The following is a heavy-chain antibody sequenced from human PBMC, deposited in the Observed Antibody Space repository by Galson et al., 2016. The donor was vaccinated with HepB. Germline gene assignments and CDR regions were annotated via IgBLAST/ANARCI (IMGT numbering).Heavy chain of an antibody. CDR3: ARRRAPGRMAAGFDY. CDR2: ISYDGINK. Sequence: SCAASGFTFSSYAMHWVRQPPGKGLEWVAVISYDGINKYYVDSVNGRFTISRDNSKNTLFLQMNSLRPEDTAVYYCARRRAPGRMAAGFDYWGQGTLVTVSS. V-gene: IGHV3-30*04. CDR1: GFTFSSYA. J-gene: IGHJ4*02. D-gene: IGHD6-25*01.